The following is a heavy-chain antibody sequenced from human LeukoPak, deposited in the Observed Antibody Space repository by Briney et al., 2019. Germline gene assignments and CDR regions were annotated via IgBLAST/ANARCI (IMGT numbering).Heavy chain of an antibody. CDR3: ARLPLYGGPASLDY. J-gene: IGHJ4*02. Sequence: PSETLSLTCTVSGGSISSYYWSWIRQPPGKGLEWIGYIYYSGSTNYNPSLKSRVTISVDTSKNQFSLKLSSVTAADTAVYYCARLPLYGGPASLDYWGQGTLVTVSS. CDR2: IYYSGST. CDR1: GGSISSYY. V-gene: IGHV4-59*08. D-gene: IGHD4/OR15-4a*01.